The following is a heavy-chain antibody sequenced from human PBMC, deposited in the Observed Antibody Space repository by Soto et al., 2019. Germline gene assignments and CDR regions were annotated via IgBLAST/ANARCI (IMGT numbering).Heavy chain of an antibody. D-gene: IGHD3-16*01. CDR3: ARAHIGIGYAYIFDY. CDR1: GGSINSGGYS. CDR2: IYHSGST. V-gene: IGHV4-30-2*01. J-gene: IGHJ4*02. Sequence: ALSLTCAVSGGSINSGGYSWILVRQPTGEGLEWIWDIYHSGSTYYNPSPKNRVTISVDRSKNQFSLKLSSAAAADTAVYYCARAHIGIGYAYIFDYWGQGTLVTVSS.